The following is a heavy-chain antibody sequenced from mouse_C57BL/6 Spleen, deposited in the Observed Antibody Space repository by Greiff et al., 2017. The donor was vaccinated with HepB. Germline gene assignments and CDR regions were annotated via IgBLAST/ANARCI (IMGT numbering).Heavy chain of an antibody. J-gene: IGHJ1*03. Sequence: VQLQQSGPELVKPGASVKISCKASGYAFSSSWMHWVKQRPGQGLEWIGRIYPGNGDTNYNGKFKGKATLTADKSSSTAYMQLSSLTSEDSAVYIWARGDDYGSLWYFDVSGTGTTVTVSS. CDR1: GYAFSSSW. V-gene: IGHV1-82*01. D-gene: IGHD1-1*01. CDR2: IYPGNGDT. CDR3: ARGDDYGSLWYFDV.